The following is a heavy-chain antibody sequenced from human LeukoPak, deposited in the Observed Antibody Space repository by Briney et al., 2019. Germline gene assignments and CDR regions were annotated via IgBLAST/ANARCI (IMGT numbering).Heavy chain of an antibody. D-gene: IGHD6-13*01. J-gene: IGHJ6*02. Sequence: GASVKVSCKASGYTFTGYYMHWVRQAPGQGLEWMGWINPNSGGTNYAQKFQGRVTMTRDTSISTAYMELSGLRSDDTAVYYCARALPRSQQLVRSGNYYYGMDVWGQGTTVTVSS. CDR1: GYTFTGYY. CDR2: INPNSGGT. V-gene: IGHV1-2*02. CDR3: ARALPRSQQLVRSGNYYYGMDV.